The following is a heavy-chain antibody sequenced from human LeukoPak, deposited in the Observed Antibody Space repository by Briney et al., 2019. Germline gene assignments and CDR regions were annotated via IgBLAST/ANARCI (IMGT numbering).Heavy chain of an antibody. CDR1: GGSVNSGTYY. V-gene: IGHV4-39*07. Sequence: TSETLSLTCTVSGGSVNSGTYYWSWIRQPPGKGLEWIGNIYYSGSAYYNPSLKSRVTMSVDTSKNQFSLKLSSVTAADTAVYYCARKPIVNSAWYYFDYWGQGTLVTVSS. J-gene: IGHJ4*02. CDR3: ARKPIVNSAWYYFDY. CDR2: IYYSGSA. D-gene: IGHD3-22*01.